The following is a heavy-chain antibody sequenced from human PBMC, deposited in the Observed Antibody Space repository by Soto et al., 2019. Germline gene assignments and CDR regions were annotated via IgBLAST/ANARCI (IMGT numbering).Heavy chain of an antibody. CDR1: GFTFSYYT. D-gene: IGHD2-2*01. CDR2: ISNSGDTI. J-gene: IGHJ6*02. V-gene: IGHV3-23*01. Sequence: EVQLLESGGGLVQPGGSLRLSCVASGFTFSYYTMSWVRQAPGKGLEWVSGISNSGDTIYYADSVKGRFTISRDNFKNPLYLQMNSRRGDDTAVYHCADPVPAPTHYDYYDTDVWGQGTTVTVSS. CDR3: ADPVPAPTHYDYYDTDV.